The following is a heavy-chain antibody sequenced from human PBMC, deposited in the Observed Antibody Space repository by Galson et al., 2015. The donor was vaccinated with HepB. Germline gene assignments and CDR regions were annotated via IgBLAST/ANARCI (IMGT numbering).Heavy chain of an antibody. V-gene: IGHV3-23*01. CDR3: AKTLRNCSTISCYTLDAFDI. D-gene: IGHD2-2*02. CDR1: GFTFNNYG. CDR2: ITASGGDT. Sequence: SLRLSCAASGFTFNNYGMAWVRQAPGKGPEWVSTITASGGDTFYAGSVKGRFTTSRDNSKNMFFLQMNSLRAEDSAEYYCAKTLRNCSTISCYTLDAFDIWGQGTVVTVSS. J-gene: IGHJ3*02.